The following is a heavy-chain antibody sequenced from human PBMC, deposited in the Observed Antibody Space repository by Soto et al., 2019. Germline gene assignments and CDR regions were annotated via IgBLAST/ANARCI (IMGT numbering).Heavy chain of an antibody. CDR2: ISHDGSDI. CDR1: GFTFSIYS. J-gene: IGHJ5*02. V-gene: IGHV3-30-3*01. Sequence: GGSLRLSCAASGFTFSIYSMHWVRQAPGKGLEWVAVISHDGSDIYYDDSVKGRFTISRDNSNSTLYLHMNSLRPEDTAVYYCARDAYNYGCFSSWVQGTLVTVSS. CDR3: ARDAYNYGCFSS. D-gene: IGHD2-15*01.